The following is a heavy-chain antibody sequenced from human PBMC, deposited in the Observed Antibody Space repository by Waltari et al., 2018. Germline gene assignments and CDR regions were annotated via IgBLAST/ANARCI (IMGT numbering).Heavy chain of an antibody. V-gene: IGHV4-38-2*01. CDR3: ASLFPPWDSGSYYEDY. CDR2: IYHSGST. Sequence: QVQLQESGPGLVKPSETLSLTCAVSGYSISSGYYWGWIRQPPGKGLEWIGSIYHSGSTYYNPSLKSRVTISVDTSKNQFSLKLSSVTAADTAVYYCASLFPPWDSGSYYEDYWGQGTLVTVSS. D-gene: IGHD1-26*01. CDR1: GYSISSGYY. J-gene: IGHJ4*02.